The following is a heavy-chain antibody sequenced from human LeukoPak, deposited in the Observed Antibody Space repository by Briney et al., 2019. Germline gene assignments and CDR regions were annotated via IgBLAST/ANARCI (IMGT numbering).Heavy chain of an antibody. CDR1: GFTFSSYW. Sequence: GGSLRLSCAASGFTFSSYWMSWVRQAPGKGLEWVANIKQDGSEKYYVDSVKGRFTISRGNAKNSLYLQMNSLRAEDTAVYYCARARPSATYYYDSSGYLVWGQGTLVTVSS. CDR3: ARARPSATYYYDSSGYLV. D-gene: IGHD3-22*01. V-gene: IGHV3-7*01. J-gene: IGHJ4*02. CDR2: IKQDGSEK.